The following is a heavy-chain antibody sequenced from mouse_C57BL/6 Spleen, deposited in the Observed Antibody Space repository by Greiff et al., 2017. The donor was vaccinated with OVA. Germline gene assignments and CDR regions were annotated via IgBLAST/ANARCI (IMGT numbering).Heavy chain of an antibody. CDR3: ARGAVYYFDY. Sequence: VQGVESGAELVRPGTSVKVSCKASGYAFTNYLIEWVKQRPGQGLEWIGVINPGSGGTNYNEKFKGKATLTADKSSSTAYMQLSSLTSEDSAVYFCARGAVYYFDYWGQGTTLTVSS. CDR1: GYAFTNYL. V-gene: IGHV1-54*01. CDR2: INPGSGGT. J-gene: IGHJ2*01.